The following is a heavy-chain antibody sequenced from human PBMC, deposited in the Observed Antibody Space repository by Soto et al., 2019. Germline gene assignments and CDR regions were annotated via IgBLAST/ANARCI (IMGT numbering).Heavy chain of an antibody. Sequence: VQLVETGGDLIQPGGSLRLSCAASGFTVSSDSMTWVRQAPGKGLEWISIIYSDNNTDYADSVKGRFSISRDTSKNILYLQMNSLRAEDTAEYYCARHYSAMGVWGQGTTVTVS. CDR2: IYSDNNT. CDR3: ARHYSAMGV. V-gene: IGHV3-53*02. J-gene: IGHJ6*02. CDR1: GFTVSSDS.